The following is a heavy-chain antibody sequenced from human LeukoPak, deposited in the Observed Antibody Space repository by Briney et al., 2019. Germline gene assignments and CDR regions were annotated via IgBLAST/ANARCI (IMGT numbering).Heavy chain of an antibody. CDR2: IYYSGST. D-gene: IGHD3-9*01. CDR1: GGSISSYY. V-gene: IGHV4-59*01. J-gene: IGHJ3*02. CDR3: QADRGIRYFDWLLTDAFDI. Sequence: PSETLSLTCTVSGGSISSYYWSWIRPPPGKGLEGIGYIYYSGSTNYNPSLKSRVTISVDTSKNQFSLKLSSVTAADTAVYYCQADRGIRYFDWLLTDAFDIWGQGTMVTVSS.